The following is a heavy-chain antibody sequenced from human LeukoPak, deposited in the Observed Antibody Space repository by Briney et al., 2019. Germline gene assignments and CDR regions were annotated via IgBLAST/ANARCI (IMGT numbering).Heavy chain of an antibody. Sequence: GASVKVSCKASGYSFPNYGINWVRQAPGQGLEWMGWISVYNGNTNFAQKFQGRVNMTTDTSTSTAYMEMRSLRSDDTAVYFCARDLEAAAAGPRTQPLDPWGQGTLVTVSS. J-gene: IGHJ5*02. CDR2: ISVYNGNT. CDR1: GYSFPNYG. V-gene: IGHV1-18*01. D-gene: IGHD6-13*01. CDR3: ARDLEAAAAGPRTQPLDP.